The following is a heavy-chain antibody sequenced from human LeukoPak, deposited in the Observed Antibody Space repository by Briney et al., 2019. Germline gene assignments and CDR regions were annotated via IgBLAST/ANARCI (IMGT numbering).Heavy chain of an antibody. Sequence: GASVKVSCKASGYTFSGYYMHWVRQAPGQGLEWMGWINPNSGGTNYAQKFQGRVTMTRDTSISTAYMELSRLRSDDTAVYYCARGKATVVSNYYFDYWGQGTLVTVSS. CDR2: INPNSGGT. V-gene: IGHV1-2*02. CDR3: ARGKATVVSNYYFDY. J-gene: IGHJ4*02. D-gene: IGHD4-23*01. CDR1: GYTFSGYY.